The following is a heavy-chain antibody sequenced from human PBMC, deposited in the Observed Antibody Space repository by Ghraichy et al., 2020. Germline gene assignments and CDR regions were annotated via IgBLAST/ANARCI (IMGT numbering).Heavy chain of an antibody. V-gene: IGHV3-43*01. CDR3: AKDMSLYDSSDPRWGYYYYYGMDV. CDR2: ISWDGGST. CDR1: GFTFDDYT. D-gene: IGHD3-22*01. Sequence: GGSLRLSCAASGFTFDDYTMHWVRQAPGKGLEWVSLISWDGGSTYYADSVKGRFTISRDNSKNSLYLQMNSLRTEDTALYYCAKDMSLYDSSDPRWGYYYYYGMDVWGQGTTVTVSS. J-gene: IGHJ6*02.